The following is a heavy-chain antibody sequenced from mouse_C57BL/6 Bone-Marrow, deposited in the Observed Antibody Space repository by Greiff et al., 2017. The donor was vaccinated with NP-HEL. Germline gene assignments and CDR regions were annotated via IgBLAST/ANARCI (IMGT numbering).Heavy chain of an antibody. CDR1: GFNIKDDY. Sequence: EVQLQQSGAELVRPGASVKLSCTASGFNIKDDYMHWVKQRPEQGLEWIGWIDPENGDTEYASKFQGKATITADTSSNTAYLQLSSLTSEDTAVYSCTYSSGTFAYWDQGTLVTVSA. CDR2: IDPENGDT. D-gene: IGHD3-2*02. J-gene: IGHJ3*01. V-gene: IGHV14-4*01. CDR3: TYSSGTFAY.